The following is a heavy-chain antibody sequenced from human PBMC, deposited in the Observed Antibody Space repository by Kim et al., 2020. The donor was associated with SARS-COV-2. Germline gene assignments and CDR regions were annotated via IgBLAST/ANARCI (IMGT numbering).Heavy chain of an antibody. D-gene: IGHD3-16*02. CDR2: FYNSGST. J-gene: IGHJ4*02. CDR1: CGSITTHY. V-gene: IGHV4-59*08. CDR3: ARYTTAWSVFAF. Sequence: SETLSLTCSVSCGSITTHYWSWVRQPPGKGLEWIGYFYNSGSTDYNPSLKSRVTISGDTSRNQFSLRLSSVTAADTAVYFCARYTTAWSVFAFWGQGTLVTVS.